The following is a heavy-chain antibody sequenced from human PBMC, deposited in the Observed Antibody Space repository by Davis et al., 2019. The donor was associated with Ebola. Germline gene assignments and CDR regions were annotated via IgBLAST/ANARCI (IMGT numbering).Heavy chain of an antibody. D-gene: IGHD2-8*02. V-gene: IGHV3-33*01. CDR1: GFTFSSYG. CDR2: IWYDGSNK. J-gene: IGHJ4*02. Sequence: GESLKISCAASGFTFSSYGMHWVRQAPGKGLEWVAVIWYDGSNKYYADSVKGRFTISRDNSKNTLYLQMNSLKTEDTAVYYCTRSAGGIVLVVYTTIAAAGTFDYWGQGTLVTVSS. CDR3: TRSAGGIVLVVYTTIAAAGTFDY.